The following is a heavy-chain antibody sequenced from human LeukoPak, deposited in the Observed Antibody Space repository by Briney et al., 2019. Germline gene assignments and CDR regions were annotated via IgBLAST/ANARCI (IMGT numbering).Heavy chain of an antibody. CDR3: ARGPGIAVAPLQH. Sequence: GGSLRLPCEVSGFTASSYSMSWVCQAPGKGLEWVSAITRDGRDILYADSVRGRFTIARDDAKNSVNLQVNSPRAEDTAVYYCARGPGIAVAPLQHWGQGTLVTVSS. J-gene: IGHJ1*01. V-gene: IGHV3-21*01. D-gene: IGHD6-19*01. CDR1: GFTASSYS. CDR2: ITRDGRDI.